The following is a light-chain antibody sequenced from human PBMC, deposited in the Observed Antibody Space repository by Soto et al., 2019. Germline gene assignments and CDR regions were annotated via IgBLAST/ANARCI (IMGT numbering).Light chain of an antibody. CDR2: GAS. V-gene: IGKV3-15*01. CDR3: QQYNNWWT. Sequence: EIVMTQSPATLSVSPGERATLSCRASQSVSSNLAWYQQKPGQAPGLLIYGASTRATGIPARFSGSGSGTEFTLTISSLQSEDFAVYYCQQYNNWWTFGQATKV. J-gene: IGKJ1*01. CDR1: QSVSSN.